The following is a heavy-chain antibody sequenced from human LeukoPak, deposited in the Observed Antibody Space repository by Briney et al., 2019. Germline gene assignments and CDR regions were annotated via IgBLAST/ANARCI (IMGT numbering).Heavy chain of an antibody. CDR1: GFSFSNYE. CDR3: ARAWGSSGSSDAFDI. J-gene: IGHJ3*02. D-gene: IGHD3-22*01. Sequence: GGSLRLSCAASGFSFSNYEVNWVRQAPGKGLEWVSYISSSGSTRFADSVKGRFTASRDNAKNSLYLQMNSLRAEDTAVYYCARAWGSSGSSDAFDIWGQGTMVTVSS. CDR2: ISSSGSTR. V-gene: IGHV3-48*03.